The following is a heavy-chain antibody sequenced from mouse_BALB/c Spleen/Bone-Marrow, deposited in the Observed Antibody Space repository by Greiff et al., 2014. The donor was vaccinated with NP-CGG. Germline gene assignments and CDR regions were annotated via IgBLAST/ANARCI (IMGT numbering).Heavy chain of an antibody. D-gene: IGHD2-13*01. Sequence: VQVGESGAELARPGASVMLSCKSSGYTFTSYWMRWVKQRLGQGLEWIGAIYPADGDTTYTQKFRGKATLTADKSTNKTYMQLNSLTAEDSAVYFCASAYGDYHAMDYWGQGTSVTVSS. CDR2: IYPADGDT. CDR3: ASAYGDYHAMDY. CDR1: GYTFTSYW. J-gene: IGHJ4*01. V-gene: IGHV1-87*01.